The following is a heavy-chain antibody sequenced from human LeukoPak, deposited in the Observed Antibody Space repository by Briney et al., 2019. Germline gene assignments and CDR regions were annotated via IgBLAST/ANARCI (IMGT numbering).Heavy chain of an antibody. D-gene: IGHD3-10*01. J-gene: IGHJ5*02. CDR2: ISGSGGST. V-gene: IGHV3-23*01. CDR1: GFTFSSYA. CDR3: AKDPRITMVRGVTPFDP. Sequence: PGGSLRLSCAASGFTFSSYAMSWVRQAPGKGLEWVSAISGSGGSTYYADSVKGRFTISRDNSKNTLYLQMNSLRAEDTAVYYCAKDPRITMVRGVTPFDPWGQGTLATVSS.